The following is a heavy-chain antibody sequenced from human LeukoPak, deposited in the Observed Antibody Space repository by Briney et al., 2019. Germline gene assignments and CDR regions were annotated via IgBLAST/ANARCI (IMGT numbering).Heavy chain of an antibody. V-gene: IGHV1-24*01. CDR1: GYTLTELS. CDR2: FDPEDGET. Sequence: ASVKVSCKVSGYTLTELSMHWVRQAPGKGLEWMGGFDPEDGETIYAQKFQGRVTMTEDTSTDTAYMELSSLRSEDTAVYYCATVLVPFLERLPRFDPWGQGTLVTVSS. J-gene: IGHJ5*02. CDR3: ATVLVPFLERLPRFDP. D-gene: IGHD3-3*01.